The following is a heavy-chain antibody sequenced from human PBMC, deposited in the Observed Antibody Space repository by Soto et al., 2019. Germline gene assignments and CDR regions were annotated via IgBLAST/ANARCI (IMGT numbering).Heavy chain of an antibody. D-gene: IGHD2-21*02. J-gene: IGHJ2*01. Sequence: QVQLVESGGGVVQPGRSLRLSCAASGFTFSSYGMHWVRQAPGKGLEWVAVIWYDGSNKYYADSVKGRFTISRDNSKNTLYLQMNSLRAEDTAVYYCARDCGGHCYPYWYFDLWGRGTLVTVSS. CDR2: IWYDGSNK. CDR1: GFTFSSYG. CDR3: ARDCGGHCYPYWYFDL. V-gene: IGHV3-33*01.